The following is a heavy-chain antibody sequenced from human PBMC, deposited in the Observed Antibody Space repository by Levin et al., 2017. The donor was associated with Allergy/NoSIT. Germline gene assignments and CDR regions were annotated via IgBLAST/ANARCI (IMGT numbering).Heavy chain of an antibody. CDR1: GYTFTNYW. CDR3: ARHEGGGNSGSWYFDL. V-gene: IGHV5-51*01. Sequence: GESLKISCKGLGYTFTNYWIGWVRQMPGKGLEWMGIIYPGDSDTRYSPSFQGQITISADTSISTAFLQWSSLKASDTAMYYCARHEGGGNSGSWYFDLWGRGTLVPVSS. D-gene: IGHD4-23*01. CDR2: IYPGDSDT. J-gene: IGHJ2*01.